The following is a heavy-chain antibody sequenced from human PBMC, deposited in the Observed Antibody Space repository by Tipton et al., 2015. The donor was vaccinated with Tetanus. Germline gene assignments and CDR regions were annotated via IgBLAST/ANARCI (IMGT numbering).Heavy chain of an antibody. CDR2: IRGSDGST. J-gene: IGHJ3*02. CDR3: AKVAPGPPPWYGSFEI. D-gene: IGHD6-13*01. Sequence: SLRLSCAASGLTFSSYAMNWVRQAPGKGLEWVSAIRGSDGSTYYADSVRGRFTISRDTSKNTLYLQMNSLRAEDTAVYFSAKVAPGPPPWYGSFEIWGQGTLVSVA. V-gene: IGHV3-23*01. CDR1: GLTFSSYA.